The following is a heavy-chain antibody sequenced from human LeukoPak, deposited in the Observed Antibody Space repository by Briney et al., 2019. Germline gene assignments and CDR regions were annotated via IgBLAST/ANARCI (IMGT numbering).Heavy chain of an antibody. CDR1: GGTFSSYA. CDR3: ARTGGSSWYQYFGFDY. J-gene: IGHJ4*02. V-gene: IGHV1-69*13. CDR2: IIPIFGTA. D-gene: IGHD6-13*01. Sequence: SVKVSCKASGGTFSSYAISWVRLAPGQGLEWMGGIIPIFGTANYAQKFQGRVTITADESTSTAYMELSSLRSEDTAVYYCARTGGSSWYQYFGFDYWGQGTLVTVSS.